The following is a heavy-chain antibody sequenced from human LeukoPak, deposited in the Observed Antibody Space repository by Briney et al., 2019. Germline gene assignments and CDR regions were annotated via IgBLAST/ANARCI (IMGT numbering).Heavy chain of an antibody. CDR2: ISSSGSTI. J-gene: IGHJ5*02. Sequence: GGSLRLSCAASGFTFSSYEMTWVRQAPGKGLEWVSYISSSGSTIYYADSVKGRFTISRDNAKSSLYLQMNSLRAEDTAVYYCARVDEWNWFDPWGQGTLVTVSS. D-gene: IGHD3-3*01. CDR1: GFTFSSYE. V-gene: IGHV3-48*03. CDR3: ARVDEWNWFDP.